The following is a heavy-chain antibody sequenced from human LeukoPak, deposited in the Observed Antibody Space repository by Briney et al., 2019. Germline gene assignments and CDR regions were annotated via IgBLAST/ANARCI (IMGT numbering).Heavy chain of an antibody. J-gene: IGHJ4*02. CDR1: GLTFCNAY. Sequence: GGSLRLSCAASGLTFCNAYMSWVRQAPGKGLVWVGRIKTKTDGETTDDVAPVKGRLTISRDDSKNTVYLQMNSLKTEDTAVYYCATGSTSRHLFDYWGQGTLITVSS. V-gene: IGHV3-15*01. CDR3: ATGSTSRHLFDY. CDR2: IKTKTDGETT.